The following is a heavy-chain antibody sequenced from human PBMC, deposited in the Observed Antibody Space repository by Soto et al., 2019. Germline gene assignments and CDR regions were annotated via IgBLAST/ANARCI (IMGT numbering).Heavy chain of an antibody. J-gene: IGHJ4*02. CDR1: GYTFSDYY. V-gene: IGHV1-2*02. D-gene: IGHD1-1*01. CDR3: AREPATAKPEGVDF. CDR2: INPNSGGT. Sequence: ASVKVSGKASGYTFSDYYIHWVRQAPGQGLERMGWINPNSGGTKYAPKFQGGVTMTRDTSITTAYMELSRLRSGDTAVYYCAREPATAKPEGVDFWGQGTLVTVSS.